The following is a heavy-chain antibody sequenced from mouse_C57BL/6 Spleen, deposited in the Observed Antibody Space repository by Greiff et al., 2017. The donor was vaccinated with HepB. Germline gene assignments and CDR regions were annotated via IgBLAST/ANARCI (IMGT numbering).Heavy chain of an antibody. CDR3: ARDWDYGNYAYYFDY. CDR2: ISDGGSYT. D-gene: IGHD2-1*01. J-gene: IGHJ2*01. CDR1: GFTFSSYA. Sequence: EVKLVESGGGLVKPGGSLKLSCAASGFTFSSYAMSWVRQTPEKRLEWVATISDGGSYTYYPDNVKGRFTISRDNAKNNLYLQMSHLKSEDTAMYYCARDWDYGNYAYYFDYWGQGTTLTVSS. V-gene: IGHV5-4*01.